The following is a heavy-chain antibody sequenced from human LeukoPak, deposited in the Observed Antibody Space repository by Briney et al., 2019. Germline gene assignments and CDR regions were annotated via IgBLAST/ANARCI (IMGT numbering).Heavy chain of an antibody. D-gene: IGHD3-9*01. CDR2: ISYDGSNK. J-gene: IGHJ4*02. V-gene: IGHV3-30-3*01. CDR3: ARDRLDILTGYGVDY. Sequence: PGGSLRLSCAASGFTFSSYAMHWVRQAPGKGLEWVAVISYDGSNKYYADSVKGRFTISRDNSKNTLYLQMNSLRAEDTAVYYCARDRLDILTGYGVDYWGQGTLVTVSS. CDR1: GFTFSSYA.